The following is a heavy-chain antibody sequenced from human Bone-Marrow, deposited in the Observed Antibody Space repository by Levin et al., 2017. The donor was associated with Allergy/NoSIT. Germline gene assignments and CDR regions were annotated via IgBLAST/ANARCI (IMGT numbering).Heavy chain of an antibody. CDR1: GGTFNTYF. J-gene: IGHJ3*02. D-gene: IGHD1-26*01. V-gene: IGHV1-69*06. Sequence: KISCKASGGTFNTYFMTWVRQAPGQGLEWMGGILPIFGTTKNAQKFQGRVTITADKSTGTIYMELSSLTYEDTAVYYCARERSGGSLFDIWGQGTMVTVSS. CDR3: ARERSGGSLFDI. CDR2: ILPIFGTT.